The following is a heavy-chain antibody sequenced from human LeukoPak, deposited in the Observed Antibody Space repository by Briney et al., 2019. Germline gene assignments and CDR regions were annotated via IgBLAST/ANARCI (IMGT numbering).Heavy chain of an antibody. CDR2: INPNSGDT. D-gene: IGHD2-2*01. J-gene: IGHJ5*02. CDR3: ARVQYQLLVEGNWFDP. Sequence: ASVKVSCKASEYTFTGYYIHWVRQAAGQGLEWMGWINPNSGDTHHAPTFQTRVTMTTDTSISTAYMDLNSLISDDTAVYYCARVQYQLLVEGNWFDPWGQGTLVTVSS. CDR1: EYTFTGYY. V-gene: IGHV1-2*02.